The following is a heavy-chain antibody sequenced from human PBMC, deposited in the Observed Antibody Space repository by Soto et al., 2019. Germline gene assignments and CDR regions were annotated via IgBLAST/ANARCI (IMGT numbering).Heavy chain of an antibody. CDR1: GDSVSSKSVA. Sequence: SQTLSLTCAIFGDSVSSKSVAWNWIRQSPSRGLEWLGRTYYRSKWYDDYAVSVKSRITINPDTSKIQFSLQLNSVTPEDTAVYYSSIDSFAQQMSHFDYWGQGTQVTVSS. J-gene: IGHJ4*02. V-gene: IGHV6-1*01. D-gene: IGHD6-13*01. CDR2: TYYRSKWYD. CDR3: SIDSFAQQMSHFDY.